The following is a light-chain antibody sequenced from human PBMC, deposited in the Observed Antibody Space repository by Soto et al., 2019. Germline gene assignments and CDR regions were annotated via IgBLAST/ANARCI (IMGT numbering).Light chain of an antibody. CDR3: RSYACSSTNYV. V-gene: IGLV2-23*01. Sequence: QSVLTQPASVSGSPGQSITISCTGTSSDVGSYNLVSWYQQHPGKAPKLMIYEGSKRPSGVSNRFSASKSGNTASLTIPGLQAEDAADYHCRSYACSSTNYVFGTGTKVTAL. J-gene: IGLJ1*01. CDR2: EGS. CDR1: SSDVGSYNL.